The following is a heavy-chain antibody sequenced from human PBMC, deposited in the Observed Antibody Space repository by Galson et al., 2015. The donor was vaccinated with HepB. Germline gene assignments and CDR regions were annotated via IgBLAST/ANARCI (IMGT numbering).Heavy chain of an antibody. V-gene: IGHV3-9*01. J-gene: IGHJ4*02. CDR2: VTWDSGIL. CDR3: AKGSAPITILGVITSILLNFDY. CDR1: GFTFDDYA. Sequence: SLRLSCAASGFTFDDYAMHWVRQAPGKGLEWVSGVTWDSGILGEADSVNGRFTSSRDNDKNSLFLQMNSLRPEDTAFYYCAKGSAPITILGVITSILLNFDYWGQGTLVSVSS. D-gene: IGHD3-3*01.